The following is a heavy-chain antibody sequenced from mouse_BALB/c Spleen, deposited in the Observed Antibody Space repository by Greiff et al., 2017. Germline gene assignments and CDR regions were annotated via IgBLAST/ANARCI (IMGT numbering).Heavy chain of an antibody. CDR2: ISSGSSTI. CDR1: GFTFSSFG. J-gene: IGHJ2*01. CDR3: ARSPITTASLFDY. D-gene: IGHD1-2*01. V-gene: IGHV5-17*02. Sequence: VKLVESGGGLVQPGGSRKLSCAASGFTFSSFGMHWVRQAPEKGLEWVAYISSGSSTIYYADTVKGRFTISRDNPKNTLFLQMTSLRSEDTAMYYCARSPITTASLFDYWGQGTTLTVSS.